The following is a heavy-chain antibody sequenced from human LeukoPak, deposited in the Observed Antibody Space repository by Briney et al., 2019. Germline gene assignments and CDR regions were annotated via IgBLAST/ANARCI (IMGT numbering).Heavy chain of an antibody. CDR1: GGSISRYY. D-gene: IGHD6-6*01. V-gene: IGHV4-59*08. CDR2: IYYSGST. CDR3: ARSPLAARNAFDI. J-gene: IGHJ3*02. Sequence: SETLSLTCTVSGGSISRYYWSWIRQPPGKGLEWIGYIYYSGSTNYNPSLKSRVTISVDTSKNQFSLKLSSVTAADTAVYYCARSPLAARNAFDIWGQGTMVTVSS.